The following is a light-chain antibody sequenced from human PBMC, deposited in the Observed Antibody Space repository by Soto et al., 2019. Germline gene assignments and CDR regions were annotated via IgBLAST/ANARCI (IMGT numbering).Light chain of an antibody. CDR1: PSVGGSY. Sequence: MVLSHSPAPLSVTPRPRASHSCRATPSVGGSYGAWCPHKPGQPPRLLSYGASSRATGIPDRFSGSGSGTDFTLTISRLEPEDFAVYYCQQYGSSPITFGQGTRLE. CDR2: GAS. CDR3: QQYGSSPIT. V-gene: IGKV3-20*01. J-gene: IGKJ5*01.